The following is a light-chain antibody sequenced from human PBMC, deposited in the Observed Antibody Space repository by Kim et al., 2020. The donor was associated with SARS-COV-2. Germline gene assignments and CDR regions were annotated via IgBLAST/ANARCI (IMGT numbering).Light chain of an antibody. Sequence: FAPVGDAPPFTCRTSHNVPNWVAWYQQKPGQVPKLLVEKASRLPAGVPPRFSGGGFGSHFTLTITTLQPDDFASYYCQQYHTGSTFGQGTKVDIK. V-gene: IGKV1-5*03. CDR1: HNVPNW. CDR2: KAS. J-gene: IGKJ1*01. CDR3: QQYHTGST.